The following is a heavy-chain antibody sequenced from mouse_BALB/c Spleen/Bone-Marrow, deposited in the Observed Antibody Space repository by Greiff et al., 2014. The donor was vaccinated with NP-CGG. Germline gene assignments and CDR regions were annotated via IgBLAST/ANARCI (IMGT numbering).Heavy chain of an antibody. CDR1: GFSLTSYG. J-gene: IGHJ2*01. Sequence: QVQLKESGPGPGAPSQSLSITCTVSGFSLTSYGVHWVRQPPGKGLEWLGVIWAVGSTNYNSALMSRLSISKDNSKSQVFLKMNSPQTDDTAMYYCARERENDGYYDIDYWGQGTTLTVSS. V-gene: IGHV2-9*02. D-gene: IGHD2-3*01. CDR3: ARERENDGYYDIDY. CDR2: IWAVGST.